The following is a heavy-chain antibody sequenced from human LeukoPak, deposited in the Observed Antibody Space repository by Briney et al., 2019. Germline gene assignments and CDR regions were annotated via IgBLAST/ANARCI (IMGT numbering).Heavy chain of an antibody. Sequence: SETLSLTCAVYGGSFSGYYWSWIRQPPGKGLEWIGEINHSGSTNYNPSLKSRVTISVDTSKNQLSLKLSSVTAADTAVHYCARKGPSVRYYYYYMDVWGKGTTVTVSS. V-gene: IGHV4-34*01. CDR2: INHSGST. CDR3: ARKGPSVRYYYYYMDV. CDR1: GGSFSGYY. J-gene: IGHJ6*03. D-gene: IGHD3-10*01.